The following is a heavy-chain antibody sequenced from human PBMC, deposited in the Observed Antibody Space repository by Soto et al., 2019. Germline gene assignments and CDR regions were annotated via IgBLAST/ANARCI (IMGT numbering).Heavy chain of an antibody. J-gene: IGHJ4*02. V-gene: IGHV3-23*01. CDR1: GFTFSSYA. D-gene: IGHD2-15*01. CDR2: ISGSGGST. Sequence: PGGSLRLSCAASGFTFSSYAMSWVRQAPGKGLEWVSAISGSGGSTYYADSVKGRFTISRDNSKNTLYLQMNSLRAEDTAVYYCAKGRIVVVVADRDGLFDYWGQGTLVTVS. CDR3: AKGRIVVVVADRDGLFDY.